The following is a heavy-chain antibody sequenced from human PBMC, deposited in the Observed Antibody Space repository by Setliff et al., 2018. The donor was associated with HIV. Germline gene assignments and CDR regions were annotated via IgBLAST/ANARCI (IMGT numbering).Heavy chain of an antibody. CDR1: GDSFSSLG. J-gene: IGHJ4*02. CDR2: IIPIFDTG. V-gene: IGHV1-69*13. Sequence: SVKVSCKTSGDSFSSLGFTWVRQAPGQGLELMGKIIPIFDTGNTAQKFRGRVTITADESTSTIYLELSSLRSEDTAIYYCARDTGRWLHPTPLGYWGQGTLVTVSS. D-gene: IGHD6-19*01. CDR3: ARDTGRWLHPTPLGY.